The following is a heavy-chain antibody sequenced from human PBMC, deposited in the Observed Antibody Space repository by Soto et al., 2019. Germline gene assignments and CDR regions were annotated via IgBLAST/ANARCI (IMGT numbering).Heavy chain of an antibody. J-gene: IGHJ6*02. CDR2: ISYDGSNK. D-gene: IGHD6-6*01. Sequence: GGSLRLSCAACGFTFSSYAMHWVRQAPGKGLEWVAVISYDGSNKYYADSVKGRFTISRDNSKNTLYLQMNSLRAEDTAVYYCAREVAARPSYYYYGMDVWGQGTTVTVSS. CDR1: GFTFSSYA. CDR3: AREVAARPSYYYYGMDV. V-gene: IGHV3-30-3*01.